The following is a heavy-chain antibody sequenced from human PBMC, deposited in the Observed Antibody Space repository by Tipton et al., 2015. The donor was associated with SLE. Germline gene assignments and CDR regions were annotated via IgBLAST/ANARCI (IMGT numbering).Heavy chain of an antibody. V-gene: IGHV4-59*01. J-gene: IGHJ4*02. CDR3: GRDVGYPKPFFDH. Sequence: TLSLTCTVSGGSIGTSYWSWIRQPPGKGLEWIAYIHYSGVTKYNPSLKSRVTISIDKSKNQFSLKLNSVTAADTAVYYCGRDVGYPKPFFDHWGQGTLVTVSS. CDR2: IHYSGVT. CDR1: GGSIGTSY. D-gene: IGHD1-1*01.